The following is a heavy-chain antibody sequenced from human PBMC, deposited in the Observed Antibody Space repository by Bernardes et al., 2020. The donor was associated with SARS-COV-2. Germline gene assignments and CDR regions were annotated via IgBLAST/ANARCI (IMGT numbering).Heavy chain of an antibody. Sequence: SVKVSCKASGVTFSHSDINWVRQAPGQGLEWMGGIIPMYGTPKSPQKFQDRVTFTADGSTKTAYMELSSLGSDDTAVYYCATPRVISGWQFTDAFEIWGQGTMVTVSS. J-gene: IGHJ3*02. CDR3: ATPRVISGWQFTDAFEI. D-gene: IGHD6-19*01. V-gene: IGHV1-69*13. CDR2: IIPMYGTP. CDR1: GVTFSHSD.